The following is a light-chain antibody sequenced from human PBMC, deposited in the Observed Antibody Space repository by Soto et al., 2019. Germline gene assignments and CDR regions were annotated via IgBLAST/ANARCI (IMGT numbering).Light chain of an antibody. CDR2: DVS. CDR3: CSYAGRYTYV. CDR1: SSDVGGYNY. J-gene: IGLJ1*01. Sequence: QSVLTQPRSVSESPGQSVTISCTGTSSDVGGYNYVSWYQQHPGKAPKLMIYDVSKRPSGVPDRFSGSKSGNTASLTISGPQAEDEADYYCCSYAGRYTYVFGTGTKVTVL. V-gene: IGLV2-11*01.